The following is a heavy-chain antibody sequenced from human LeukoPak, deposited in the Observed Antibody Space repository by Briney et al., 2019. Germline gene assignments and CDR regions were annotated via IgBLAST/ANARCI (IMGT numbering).Heavy chain of an antibody. CDR3: ACTAMVGDWFDP. D-gene: IGHD5-18*01. CDR1: GYSISSGYY. CDR2: IYHSGST. V-gene: IGHV4-38-2*01. J-gene: IGHJ5*02. Sequence: SETLSLTCAVSGYSISSGYYWGWIRQPPGKGLEWLGSIYHSGSTYNNPSLKSRVTMSVDTSKNQFSLKLSSVTAADTAVYYCACTAMVGDWFDPWGQGTLVTVSS.